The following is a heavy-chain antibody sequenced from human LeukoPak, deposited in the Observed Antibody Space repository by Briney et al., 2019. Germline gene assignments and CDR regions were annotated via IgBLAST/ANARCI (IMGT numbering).Heavy chain of an antibody. CDR3: AKGRKWELPLDY. J-gene: IGHJ4*02. CDR2: ISGSGDTT. V-gene: IGHV3-23*01. D-gene: IGHD1-26*01. CDR1: GFTFNNYA. Sequence: GGSLRLSCAASGFTFNNYAMSWVRRAPGKGLEWVSAISGSGDTTYYAYSVKGRFTISRDNSKNTLYLQMNSLRAEDTAVYYCAKGRKWELPLDYWGQGKLVTVSS.